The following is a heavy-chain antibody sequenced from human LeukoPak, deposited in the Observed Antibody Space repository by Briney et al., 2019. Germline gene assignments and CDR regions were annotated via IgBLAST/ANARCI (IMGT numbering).Heavy chain of an antibody. J-gene: IGHJ6*02. CDR1: GFTFSNAW. CDR2: IKSKTDGGTT. Sequence: TGGSLRLSCAASGFTFSNAWMSWVRQAPGKGLEWVGRIKSKTDGGTTDYAAPVKGRFTISRDDSKNTLYLQMNSLKTEDTAVYYCTTEPFKYSYGVYYYYGMDVWGQGTTVTVSS. CDR3: TTEPFKYSYGVYYYYGMDV. V-gene: IGHV3-15*01. D-gene: IGHD5-18*01.